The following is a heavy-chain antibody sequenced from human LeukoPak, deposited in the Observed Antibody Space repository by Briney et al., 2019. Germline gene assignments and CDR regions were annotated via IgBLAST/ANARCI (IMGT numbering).Heavy chain of an antibody. CDR2: ISYSGST. CDR1: GGSISSYY. Sequence: SETLSLTCTVSGGSISSYYWSWIRQPPGKGLEWIGYISYSGSTNYNPSLKSRVTISVDTSKNQFPLKLTSVTAADTAVYYCARQDYSYYMDVWGKGTTVTVSS. J-gene: IGHJ6*03. CDR3: ARQDYSYYMDV. V-gene: IGHV4-59*01.